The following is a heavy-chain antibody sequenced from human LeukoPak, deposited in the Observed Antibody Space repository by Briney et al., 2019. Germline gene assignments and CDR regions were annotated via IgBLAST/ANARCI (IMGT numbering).Heavy chain of an antibody. CDR3: ARQRGYCSSTSCYKEAFDI. CDR2: IYPGDSDT. D-gene: IGHD2-2*03. J-gene: IGHJ3*02. V-gene: IGHV5-51*01. Sequence: ASVKVSCKASGYSFTSYWIGWVRQMPGKGLEWMGIIYPGDSDTRYSPSFQGQVTISADKSISTAYLQWSSLKASDTAMYYCARQRGYCSSTSCYKEAFDIWGQGTMVTVSS. CDR1: GYSFTSYW.